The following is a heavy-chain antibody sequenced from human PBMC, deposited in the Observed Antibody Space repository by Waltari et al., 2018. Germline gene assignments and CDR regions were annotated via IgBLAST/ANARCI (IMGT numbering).Heavy chain of an antibody. CDR2: IRCDGNTT. CDR3: ARVEYTYGPYCFDS. V-gene: IGHV3-74*01. Sequence: EVQLVESGGGLVQPGGSLRLSCEGSGFTFSRYWLHWVRQAPGKGLVWVSRIRCDGNTTTYADSVKGRFTISRDNAKNTLYLQMNSLRAEDTALYYCARVEYTYGPYCFDSWGQGTPVTVSS. CDR1: GFTFSRYW. J-gene: IGHJ4*02. D-gene: IGHD5-18*01.